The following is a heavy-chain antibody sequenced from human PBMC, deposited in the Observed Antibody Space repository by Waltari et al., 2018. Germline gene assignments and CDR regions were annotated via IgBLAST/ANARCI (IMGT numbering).Heavy chain of an antibody. J-gene: IGHJ4*02. D-gene: IGHD5-18*01. CDR2: IRSSSSYI. V-gene: IGHV3-21*03. CDR3: ARENSYGQYYFDY. CDR1: GFTFSSYS. Sequence: EVQLVESGGGLVKPGGSLRLSCAASGFTFSSYSMNWVRQAPGKGLEWVSSIRSSSSYIYYADSVKGRFTISRDNAKNSLYLQMNSLRAEDTAVYYCARENSYGQYYFDYWGQGTLVTVSS.